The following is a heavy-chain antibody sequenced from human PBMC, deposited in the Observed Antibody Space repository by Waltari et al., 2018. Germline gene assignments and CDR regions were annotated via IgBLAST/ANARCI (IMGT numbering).Heavy chain of an antibody. Sequence: EVQLVESGGGLVQPGGSLRLSCAASGFTVSSIYMSWVRQAPGKGLEWVSVIYSGGSTYYADSVKGRFTISRHNSKNTLYLQMNSLRAEDTAVYYCASSYSSSWYDYWGQGTLVTVSS. J-gene: IGHJ4*02. V-gene: IGHV3-53*04. D-gene: IGHD6-13*01. CDR1: GFTVSSIY. CDR2: IYSGGST. CDR3: ASSYSSSWYDY.